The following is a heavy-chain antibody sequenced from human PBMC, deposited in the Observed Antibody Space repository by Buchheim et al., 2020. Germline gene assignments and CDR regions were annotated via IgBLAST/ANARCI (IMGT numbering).Heavy chain of an antibody. CDR2: INHSGST. V-gene: IGHV4-34*01. Sequence: QVQLQQWGAGLLKPSETLSLTCAVYGGSSSGYYWSWIRQPPGKGLEWIGEINHSGSTNYNPSLKSRVTISVDTSKNQFSLKLSSVTAADTAVYYCARDQRRGYSYGYWADYYYYYGMDVWGQGTT. CDR1: GGSSSGYY. D-gene: IGHD5-18*01. CDR3: ARDQRRGYSYGYWADYYYYYGMDV. J-gene: IGHJ6*02.